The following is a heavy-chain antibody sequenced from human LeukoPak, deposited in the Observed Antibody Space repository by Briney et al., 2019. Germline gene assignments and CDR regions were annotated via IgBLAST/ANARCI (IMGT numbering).Heavy chain of an antibody. CDR2: INGDGRST. J-gene: IGHJ4*02. D-gene: IGHD5-18*01. V-gene: IGHV3-74*01. CDR1: GFTFSSYW. CDR3: ARGGGCSYLIGFDY. Sequence: PGGSLRLSCAASGFTFSSYWMYWVRQAPGKGLVWVSRINGDGRSTSYADSVKGRFTISRDNAKNTLYLQMNSLRAEDTAVYYCARGGGCSYLIGFDYWGQGTLVTVST.